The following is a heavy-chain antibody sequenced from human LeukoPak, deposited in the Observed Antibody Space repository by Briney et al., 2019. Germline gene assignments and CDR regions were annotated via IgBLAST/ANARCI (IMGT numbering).Heavy chain of an antibody. V-gene: IGHV4-59*08. CDR1: GGSISSYY. CDR2: TYYSGST. CDR3: ARHNYYGSGSYDY. D-gene: IGHD3-10*01. Sequence: SETLSLTCTVSGGSISSYYWSWIRQPPGKGLEWIGYTYYSGSTNYNPSLKSRVTISVDTSKNQFSLKLSSVTAADTAVYYCARHNYYGSGSYDYWGQGTLVTVSS. J-gene: IGHJ4*02.